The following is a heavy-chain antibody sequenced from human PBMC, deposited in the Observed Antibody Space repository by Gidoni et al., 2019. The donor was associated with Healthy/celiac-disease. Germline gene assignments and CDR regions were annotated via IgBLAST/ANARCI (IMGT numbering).Heavy chain of an antibody. J-gene: IGHJ5*02. V-gene: IGHV6-1*01. Sequence: QVQLQPSAPGLVKPSQTLSLTCPISGTSVSSNSAAWNWIRKSPSRGVEWLGRKYYRSKWYNDYAVSVKSRRSINPDTSKNQCSLQLNSVTPEETAVYYGARGTRLQGCDPWGQGTLVTVSS. CDR2: KYYRSKWYN. CDR1: GTSVSSNSAA. CDR3: ARGTRLQGCDP.